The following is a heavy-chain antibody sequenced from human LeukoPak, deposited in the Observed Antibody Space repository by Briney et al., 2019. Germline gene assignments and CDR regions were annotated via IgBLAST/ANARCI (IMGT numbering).Heavy chain of an antibody. CDR2: ISSSGSTI. J-gene: IGHJ6*04. D-gene: IGHD3-10*02. Sequence: GSLRLSCAASGFTFSDYYMNWIRQALGKGLEWVSYISSSGSTIYYADSVKGRFIISRDNAKNSLYLQMNSLRAEDTAVYYCAELGITMIGGVWGKGTTVTVSS. CDR1: GFTFSDYY. CDR3: AELGITMIGGV. V-gene: IGHV3-11*04.